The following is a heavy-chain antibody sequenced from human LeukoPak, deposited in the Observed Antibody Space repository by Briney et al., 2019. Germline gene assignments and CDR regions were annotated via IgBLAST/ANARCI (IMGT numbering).Heavy chain of an antibody. V-gene: IGHV4-59*01. D-gene: IGHD3-22*01. CDR1: GGSISSYY. CDR3: AATDSSGYYYVY. CDR2: IYYSGST. Sequence: SETLSLTCTVSGGSISSYYWSWIRQPPGKGLEWIGYIYYSGSTNYNPSLKSRVTISVDTSKSQFSLKLSSVTAADTAVYYCAATDSSGYYYVYWGQGTLVTVSS. J-gene: IGHJ4*02.